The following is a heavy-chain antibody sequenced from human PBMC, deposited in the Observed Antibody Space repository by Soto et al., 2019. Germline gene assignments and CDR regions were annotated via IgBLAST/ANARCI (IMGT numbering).Heavy chain of an antibody. CDR1: GGTFSSYA. V-gene: IGHV1-69*06. J-gene: IGHJ6*02. D-gene: IGHD3-10*01. Sequence: EASVKVSCKASGGTFSSYAISWVRQAPGQGLEWMGGIIPIFGTANYAQKFQGRVTITADKSTSTAYMELSSLRSEDTAVYYCARSTYYYGSGSYYKMTWYYYYGMDVWGQGTTATVS. CDR3: ARSTYYYGSGSYYKMTWYYYYGMDV. CDR2: IIPIFGTA.